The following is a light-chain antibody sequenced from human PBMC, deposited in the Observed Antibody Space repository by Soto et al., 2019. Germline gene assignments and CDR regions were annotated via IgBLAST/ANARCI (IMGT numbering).Light chain of an antibody. CDR3: QQYGSSLIT. J-gene: IGKJ5*01. CDR2: GAS. Sequence: EIVLTQSPGTLSLSPGERATLSCRASQSVSSSYLAWYQQKPGQAPRLLIYGASSRATGIPDRFSGSGSGTDFTLTISRLKPEDFAVYYCQQYGSSLITFGQGTRLEIK. CDR1: QSVSSSY. V-gene: IGKV3-20*01.